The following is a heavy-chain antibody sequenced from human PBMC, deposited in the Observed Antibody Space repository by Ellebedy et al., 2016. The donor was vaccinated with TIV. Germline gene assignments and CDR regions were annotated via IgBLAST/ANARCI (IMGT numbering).Heavy chain of an antibody. Sequence: GESLKISXAASGFTFSTNTMNWVRQAPGKGLEWIAYITSVSSVTYYADSVKGRFTISRDNAKNSLYLQMNSLRVEDTAVYYCTRGTSPLYDSFDIWGQGTMVTVSS. CDR2: ITSVSSVT. J-gene: IGHJ3*02. CDR1: GFTFSTNT. CDR3: TRGTSPLYDSFDI. V-gene: IGHV3-48*04.